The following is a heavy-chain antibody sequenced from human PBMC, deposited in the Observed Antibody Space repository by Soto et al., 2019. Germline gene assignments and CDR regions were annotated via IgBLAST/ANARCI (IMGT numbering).Heavy chain of an antibody. CDR1: GGSISSYY. D-gene: IGHD2-15*01. CDR2: IYYSGST. J-gene: IGHJ4*02. CDR3: ARVEGCRGGSFYRSDY. V-gene: IGHV4-59*01. Sequence: SETLSLPCTVSGGSISSYYWSWIRQPPGKGLEWIGYIYYSGSTNYNPSLKSRVTISVGTSKNQFSLKLSSVTAADTAVYYCARVEGCRGGSFYRSDYWGQGTRVTVSS.